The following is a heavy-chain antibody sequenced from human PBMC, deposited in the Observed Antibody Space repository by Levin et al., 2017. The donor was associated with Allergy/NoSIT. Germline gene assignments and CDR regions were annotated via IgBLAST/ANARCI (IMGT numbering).Heavy chain of an antibody. CDR1: GGSFSGYY. D-gene: IGHD6-19*01. CDR2: INHSGST. V-gene: IGHV4-34*01. CDR3: ARAEAGIAVAGFDY. Sequence: SQTLSLTCAVYGGSFSGYYWSWIRQPPGKGLEWIGEINHSGSTNYNPSLKSRVTISVDTSKNQFSLKLSSVTAADTAVYCCARAEAGIAVAGFDYWGQGTLVTVSS. J-gene: IGHJ4*02.